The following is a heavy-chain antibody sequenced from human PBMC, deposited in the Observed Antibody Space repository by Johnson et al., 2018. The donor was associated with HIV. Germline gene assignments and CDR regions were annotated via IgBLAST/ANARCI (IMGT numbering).Heavy chain of an antibody. CDR3: ARAYTYGAFDI. CDR1: GFTFDDYG. J-gene: IGHJ3*02. Sequence: EVQLVESGGSVVRPGGSLRLSCAASGFTFDDYGMSWVRQAPGKGLEWVSGINWNGGSTGYADSVKGRFTISRDNSKNTMYLQMNSLRVDDTAIYYCARAYTYGAFDIWGQGTMVTVSS. CDR2: INWNGGST. D-gene: IGHD5-18*01. V-gene: IGHV3-20*04.